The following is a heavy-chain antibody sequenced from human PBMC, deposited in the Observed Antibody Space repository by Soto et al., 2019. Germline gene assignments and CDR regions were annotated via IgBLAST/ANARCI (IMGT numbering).Heavy chain of an antibody. D-gene: IGHD1-1*01. J-gene: IGHJ4*02. V-gene: IGHV4-59*08. CDR2: IYYSGST. CDR1: GGSISSYY. Sequence: PSETLSLTCTVSGGSISSYYWSWIRQPPGKGLEWIGYIYYSGSTNYNPSLKSRVTISVDTSKNQFSLKLSSVTAADTAVYYCARRPMGTRYFDYWGQGTLVTVSS. CDR3: ARRPMGTRYFDY.